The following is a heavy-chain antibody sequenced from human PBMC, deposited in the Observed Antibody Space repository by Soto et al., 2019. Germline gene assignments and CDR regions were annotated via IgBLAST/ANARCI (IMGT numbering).Heavy chain of an antibody. Sequence: PWGSLRLSCAASGFTFSSYAMSWVRQAPGKGLEWVSAISGSGGSTYYADSVKGRFTISRDNSKNTLYLQMNSLRAEDTAVYYCAKDKTYSSSSPDAFDIWGQGTMVTVSS. V-gene: IGHV3-23*01. D-gene: IGHD6-6*01. CDR1: GFTFSSYA. J-gene: IGHJ3*02. CDR3: AKDKTYSSSSPDAFDI. CDR2: ISGSGGST.